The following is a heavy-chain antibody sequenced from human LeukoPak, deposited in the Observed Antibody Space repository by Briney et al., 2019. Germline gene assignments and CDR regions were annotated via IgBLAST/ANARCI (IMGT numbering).Heavy chain of an antibody. CDR1: GGSISTSSYY. Sequence: PSETLSLTCTVSGGSISTSSYYWVWICQPPGRGPEWIGSIYYSGSTYCNPSLKSRVTISVDTSKNQFSLKLSSVTAADTAVYYCARDRRYCTNGVCPSDWGQGTLVTVSS. CDR3: ARDRRYCTNGVCPSD. J-gene: IGHJ4*02. D-gene: IGHD2-8*01. CDR2: IYYSGST. V-gene: IGHV4-39*07.